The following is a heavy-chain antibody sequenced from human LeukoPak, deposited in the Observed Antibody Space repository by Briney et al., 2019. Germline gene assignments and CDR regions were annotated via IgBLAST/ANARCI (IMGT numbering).Heavy chain of an antibody. V-gene: IGHV3-11*01. CDR2: ISSSGSTI. CDR1: GFTLSNYE. D-gene: IGHD3-3*01. CDR3: ARDPTYYDFWSGYYRGLGAFDI. J-gene: IGHJ3*02. Sequence: GGSLRLSCAASGFTLSNYEMIWVRQAPGKGLAWVSYISSSGSTIYYADSVKGRFTISRDNAKNSLYLQMNSLRAEDTAVYYCARDPTYYDFWSGYYRGLGAFDIWGQGTMVTVSS.